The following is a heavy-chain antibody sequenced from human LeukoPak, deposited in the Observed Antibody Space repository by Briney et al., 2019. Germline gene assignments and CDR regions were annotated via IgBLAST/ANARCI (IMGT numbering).Heavy chain of an antibody. J-gene: IGHJ4*02. CDR3: ASHSAYDSSGYFPAY. V-gene: IGHV3-48*01. CDR1: GFTFSSYS. CDR2: ISSSSSTI. D-gene: IGHD3-22*01. Sequence: GGSLRLSCAASGFTFSSYSMNWVRQAPGKGLEWVSYISSSSSTIYYADSVKGRFTISRDNAKNSLYLQMNSLRAEDTAVYYCASHSAYDSSGYFPAYWGQGTLVTVSS.